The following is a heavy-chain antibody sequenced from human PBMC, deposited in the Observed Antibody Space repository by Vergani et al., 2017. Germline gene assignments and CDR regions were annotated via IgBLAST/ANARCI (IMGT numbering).Heavy chain of an antibody. CDR1: GFTFRTYA. D-gene: IGHD4-17*01. V-gene: IGHV3-23*01. CDR3: ASGASGDYVSSFDY. CDR2: ISGSGGST. Sequence: EVQLLESGGDLVQPGGSLRLSCAASGFTFRTYAMNWVRQAPGKGLEWVSAISGSGGSTSYADSVKGRFSISRDNSKNTLFLQMNSLRAEDTAVYYCASGASGDYVSSFDYWGQGTLVTVSS. J-gene: IGHJ4*02.